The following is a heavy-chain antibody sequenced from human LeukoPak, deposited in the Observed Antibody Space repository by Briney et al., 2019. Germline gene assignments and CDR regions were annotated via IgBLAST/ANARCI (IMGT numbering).Heavy chain of an antibody. CDR1: GYRFTNYW. CDR3: ARGGGYNHGTFDY. D-gene: IGHD5-18*01. Sequence: ESLTISGKCSGYRFTNYWIGWVRQMPGKGLEWIGIIYPVDSDTRYSPPFQGQVTISADKSISTAYLQWSSLKASDTAMYYCARGGGYNHGTFDYWGQGTLVTVSS. V-gene: IGHV5-51*01. CDR2: IYPVDSDT. J-gene: IGHJ4*02.